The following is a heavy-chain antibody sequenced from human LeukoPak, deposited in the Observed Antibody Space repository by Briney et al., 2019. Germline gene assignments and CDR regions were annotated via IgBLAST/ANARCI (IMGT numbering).Heavy chain of an antibody. J-gene: IGHJ4*02. Sequence: PGRSLRLSCAASGFTLSGYTINWVRQAPGKGLEWVSYISSSSSTIYYADSVKGRFTISRDNAKNSLYLQMNSLRAEDTAVYYCARDQAGLWFGELLPYFDYWGQGTLVTVSS. CDR3: ARDQAGLWFGELLPYFDY. V-gene: IGHV3-48*01. D-gene: IGHD3-10*01. CDR1: GFTLSGYT. CDR2: ISSSSSTI.